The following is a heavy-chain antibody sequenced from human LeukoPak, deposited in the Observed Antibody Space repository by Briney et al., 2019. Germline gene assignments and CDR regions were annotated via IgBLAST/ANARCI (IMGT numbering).Heavy chain of an antibody. V-gene: IGHV1-46*01. CDR1: GYTFTSYY. Sequence: GASVNVSCKASGYTFTSYYMHWVRQAPGQGLEWMGIINPSGGSTSYAQKFQGRVTMTRDTSTSTVYMEPSSLRSEDTAVYYCARERAGYYGMDVWGQGTTVTVSS. CDR3: ARERAGYYGMDV. D-gene: IGHD3-10*01. J-gene: IGHJ6*02. CDR2: INPSGGST.